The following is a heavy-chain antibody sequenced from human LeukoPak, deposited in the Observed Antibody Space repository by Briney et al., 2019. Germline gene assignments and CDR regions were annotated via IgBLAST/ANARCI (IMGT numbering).Heavy chain of an antibody. CDR3: AKGGSYRSQPYFDY. Sequence: PSETLSLTCTVSGGSIGTYYWSWIRQSPGKGLEWIGYIYHSGSTKYNPSLKSRVTISVDTSKNQFSLKLSSVTAADTAVYYCAKGGSYRSQPYFDYWGQGTPVTVSS. D-gene: IGHD3-16*02. CDR2: IYHSGST. J-gene: IGHJ4*02. V-gene: IGHV4-59*12. CDR1: GGSIGTYY.